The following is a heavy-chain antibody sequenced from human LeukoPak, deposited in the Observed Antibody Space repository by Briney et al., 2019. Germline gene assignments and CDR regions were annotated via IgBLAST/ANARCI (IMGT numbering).Heavy chain of an antibody. D-gene: IGHD2-21*02. V-gene: IGHV1-69*01. CDR2: IIPIFGTA. CDR3: ARSYCGGDCYDAEYLQH. Sequence: SVKVSCKASGGTFSSYAISWVRQAPGQGLEWMGGIIPIFGTANYAQKFQGRVTITADESTSTAYMELSSLRSEDTAVYYCARSYCGGDCYDAEYLQHWGQGTLVTVSS. CDR1: GGTFSSYA. J-gene: IGHJ1*01.